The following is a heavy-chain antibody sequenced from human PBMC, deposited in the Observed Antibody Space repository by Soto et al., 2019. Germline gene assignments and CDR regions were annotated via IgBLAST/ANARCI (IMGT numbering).Heavy chain of an antibody. CDR2: IYYSGST. D-gene: IGHD3-16*02. V-gene: IGHV4-59*01. Sequence: SETLSLTCTVSGGSISSYYWSWIRQPPGKGLEWIGYIYYSGSTNYNPSLKSRVTISVDTSKNQFSLKLSSVTAADTAVYYCARVSGYYDYIWGSYRYDAFDIWGQGTMVTVSS. CDR1: GGSISSYY. CDR3: ARVSGYYDYIWGSYRYDAFDI. J-gene: IGHJ3*02.